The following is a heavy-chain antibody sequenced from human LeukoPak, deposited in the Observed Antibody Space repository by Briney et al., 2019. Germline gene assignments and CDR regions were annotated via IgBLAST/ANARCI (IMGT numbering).Heavy chain of an antibody. CDR3: ASWERITMIVVAPPGFRY. J-gene: IGHJ4*02. D-gene: IGHD3-22*01. CDR2: VNHSGST. Sequence: SETLSLTCAVYGGSFSGYYWSWIRQPPGKGLEWIGEVNHSGSTNYNPSLKSRVTISVDTSKNQFSLKLSSVTAADTAVYYCASWERITMIVVAPPGFRYWGQGTLVTVSS. V-gene: IGHV4-34*01. CDR1: GGSFSGYY.